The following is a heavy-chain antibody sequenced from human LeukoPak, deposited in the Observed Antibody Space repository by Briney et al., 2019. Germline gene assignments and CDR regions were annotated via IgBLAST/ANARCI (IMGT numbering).Heavy chain of an antibody. CDR1: GFTLSTYW. D-gene: IGHD3-16*01. Sequence: GGSLRLSCAACGFTLSTYWIQWVRQPPGKGGVWVSRINSGGSNFVDSVKGLFTISRDNANNTVYLQMHSLRAEDTAVYFCARGYTFGTLDYWGQGALVTVSS. CDR2: INSGGS. J-gene: IGHJ4*02. V-gene: IGHV3-74*01. CDR3: ARGYTFGTLDY.